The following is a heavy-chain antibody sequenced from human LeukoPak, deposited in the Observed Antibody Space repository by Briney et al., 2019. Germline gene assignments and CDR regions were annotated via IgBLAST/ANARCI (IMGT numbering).Heavy chain of an antibody. V-gene: IGHV4-39*01. CDR1: GGSISSSSYY. Sequence: SETLSLTCTVSGGSISSSSYYWGWIRQPPGKGLEWIGSIYYSGSTYYNPSLKSRVTISVDTSKNQFSLKLSSVTAADTAVYYCARYPPVPGGYWGQGTLVTVSS. J-gene: IGHJ4*02. D-gene: IGHD2-2*01. CDR2: IYYSGST. CDR3: ARYPPVPGGY.